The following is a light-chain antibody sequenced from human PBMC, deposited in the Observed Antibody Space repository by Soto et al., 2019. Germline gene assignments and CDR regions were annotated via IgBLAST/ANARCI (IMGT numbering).Light chain of an antibody. Sequence: IMLTQSAATLALSRGERATLSXRVSHSVDTYLPWYQQKPGXAPRXXXDAXSSRATGSPDRFSGSGSGTDFTLPISRLEPEDFVVYYFQQYGNSVLTFGGGTKVDI. V-gene: IGKV3-20*01. CDR1: HSVDTY. J-gene: IGKJ4*01. CDR3: QQYGNSVLT. CDR2: AXS.